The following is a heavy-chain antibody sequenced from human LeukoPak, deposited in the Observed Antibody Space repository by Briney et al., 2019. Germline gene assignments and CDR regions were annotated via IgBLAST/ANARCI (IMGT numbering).Heavy chain of an antibody. V-gene: IGHV3-21*01. Sequence: GGSLRLSCAASGFTFHTYSMTWVRQAPEKGLEWVSSISYDTSDKYYADSVKGRFTISRDNAKNSLYLQMNSLRAEDTAVYYCAELGITMIGGVWGKGTTVTISS. J-gene: IGHJ6*04. CDR2: ISYDTSDK. D-gene: IGHD3-10*02. CDR1: GFTFHTYS. CDR3: AELGITMIGGV.